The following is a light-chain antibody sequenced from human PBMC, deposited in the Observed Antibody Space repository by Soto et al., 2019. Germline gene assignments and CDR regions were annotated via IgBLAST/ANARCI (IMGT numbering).Light chain of an antibody. CDR2: EVN. CDR1: SSDVGSYNR. J-gene: IGLJ2*01. CDR3: CSYAGSSTIVV. V-gene: IGLV2-23*02. Sequence: QSALTQPASVSGSPGQSITISCTGTSSDVGSYNRVSWYQQHPDEAPKIMIYEVNNRPSGVSTRFSGSKSGNTASLTISGLQAEDEADYYCCSYAGSSTIVVFGGGTKVTVL.